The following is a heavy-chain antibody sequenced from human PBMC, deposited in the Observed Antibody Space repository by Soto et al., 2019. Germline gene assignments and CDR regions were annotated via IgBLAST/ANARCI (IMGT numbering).Heavy chain of an antibody. J-gene: IGHJ4*02. CDR3: TRDRGSSSWYSLYFDY. CDR1: GFTFGDYA. V-gene: IGHV3-49*05. D-gene: IGHD6-13*01. Sequence: EVQLVESGGGLVKPGRSLRLSCTASGFTFGDYAMSWFRQAPGKGLEWVGFIRSKAYGGTTEYAASVKGRFTISRDDSKSIAYLQMNSLKTEDTAVYYCTRDRGSSSWYSLYFDYWGQGTLVTVSS. CDR2: IRSKAYGGTT.